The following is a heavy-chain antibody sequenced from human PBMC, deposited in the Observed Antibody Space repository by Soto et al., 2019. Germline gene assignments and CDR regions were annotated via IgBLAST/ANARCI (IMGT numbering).Heavy chain of an antibody. CDR1: GGSISSGGYS. D-gene: IGHD7-27*01. CDR2: FYHTGNT. V-gene: IGHV4-30-2*01. CDR3: ARYGETSDFDI. Sequence: SDTLSLTCAASGGSISSGGYSWGWIRQPPGKRLEWIGYFYHTGNTFYNPSLESRVTISVDRSKNHLSLHLSSVTAADTAVYYCARYGETSDFDIWGQGTVVNVSS. J-gene: IGHJ3*02.